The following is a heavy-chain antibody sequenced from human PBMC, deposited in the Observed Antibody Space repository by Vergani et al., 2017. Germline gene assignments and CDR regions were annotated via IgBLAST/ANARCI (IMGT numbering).Heavy chain of an antibody. D-gene: IGHD5-12*01. J-gene: IGHJ4*02. CDR1: GFTFSSYA. Sequence: QVQLVESGGGVVQPGRSLRLSCAASGFTFSSYAMHWVRQAPGKGLEWVAFISYDGSNKFYADSVKGRFTISRDNSKNTLHLQMNSLRAEDTAVYYCAKLGVTYYGYGGGNDYWGQGTLVTVSS. V-gene: IGHV3-30*18. CDR3: AKLGVTYYGYGGGNDY. CDR2: ISYDGSNK.